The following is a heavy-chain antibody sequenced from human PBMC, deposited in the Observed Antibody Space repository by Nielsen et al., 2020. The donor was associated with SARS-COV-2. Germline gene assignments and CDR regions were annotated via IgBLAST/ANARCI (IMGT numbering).Heavy chain of an antibody. CDR3: AKGPGNAFDI. CDR2: ISWNSGSI. Sequence: SLKTSCAASGFTFEYYAMHWVRQAPGKGLEWVSGISWNSGSIGYADSVKGRFTISRDNAKNSLYLQMNSLRAEDTALYYCAKGPGNAFDIWGQGTMVTVSS. D-gene: IGHD3-10*01. J-gene: IGHJ3*02. V-gene: IGHV3-9*01. CDR1: GFTFEYYA.